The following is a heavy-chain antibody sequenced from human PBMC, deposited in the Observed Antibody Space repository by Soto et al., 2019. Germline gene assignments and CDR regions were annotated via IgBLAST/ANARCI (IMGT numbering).Heavy chain of an antibody. J-gene: IGHJ4*02. CDR1: GFTFSSYG. Sequence: QVQLVESGGGVVQPGRSLRLSCAASGFTFSSYGMHWVRLAPGKGLEWVAVISYDGSNKYYADSVKGRFTISRDNSKNTLYLQMNSLRAEDTAVYYCAKVGVAGTTPTDYWGQGTLVTVSS. CDR2: ISYDGSNK. V-gene: IGHV3-30*18. CDR3: AKVGVAGTTPTDY. D-gene: IGHD6-19*01.